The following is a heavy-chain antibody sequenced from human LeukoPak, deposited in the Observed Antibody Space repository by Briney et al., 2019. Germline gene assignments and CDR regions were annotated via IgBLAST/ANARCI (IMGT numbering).Heavy chain of an antibody. CDR1: GYTFTNYG. J-gene: IGHJ4*02. V-gene: IGHV1-18*01. CDR3: ATDLDGSGSYYY. D-gene: IGHD3-10*01. CDR2: ISGYNGNT. Sequence: GASVKVSCKASGYTFTNYGVSWVRQAPGQGLEWMRWISGYNGNTNYAQKLQGRLTMTTDTSTSTAYMELRSLRSDDTAVYYCATDLDGSGSYYYWGQGTLVTVSS.